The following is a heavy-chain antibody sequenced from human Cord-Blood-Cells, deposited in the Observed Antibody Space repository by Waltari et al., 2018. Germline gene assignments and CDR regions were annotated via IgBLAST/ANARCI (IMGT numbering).Heavy chain of an antibody. Sequence: QVQLQESGPGLVKPSETLSLTCAVSGYSISSGSYWGWLRRPPGKGLEWIGSIYHSGSTYYNPSLESRVTISVDTSKNQFSLKLSSVTAADTAVYYCAREDIVVVIATYNWFDPWGQGTLVTVSS. J-gene: IGHJ5*02. CDR3: AREDIVVVIATYNWFDP. D-gene: IGHD2-21*01. CDR1: GYSISSGSY. V-gene: IGHV4-38-2*02. CDR2: IYHSGST.